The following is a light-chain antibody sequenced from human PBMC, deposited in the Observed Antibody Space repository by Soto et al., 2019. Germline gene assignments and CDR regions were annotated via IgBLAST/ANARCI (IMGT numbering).Light chain of an antibody. Sequence: DIQMTQSPSSLSASVGDRVTITCRASQSINSYLNWYQQKPGKAPKLLIYAASSLQSGVPSRFSGSGSGTEFTLTISSLQPEDFATYYCLQHNSYPLTFGGGTKVDIK. CDR1: QSINSY. J-gene: IGKJ4*01. CDR2: AAS. V-gene: IGKV1-17*01. CDR3: LQHNSYPLT.